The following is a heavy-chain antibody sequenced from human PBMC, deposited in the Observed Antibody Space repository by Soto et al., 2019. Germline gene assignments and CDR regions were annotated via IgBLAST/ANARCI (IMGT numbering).Heavy chain of an antibody. V-gene: IGHV4-39*01. J-gene: IGHJ5*02. CDR1: GGSISSSSYY. D-gene: IGHD6-6*01. Sequence: PSETLSLTCTVSGGSISSSSYYWGWIRQPPGKGLEWIGSIYYSGSTYYNPSLKSRVTISVDTSKNQFSLKLSSVTAADTAVYYCARQGIAARPSDGGRWFDPWGQGTLVTVSS. CDR3: ARQGIAARPSDGGRWFDP. CDR2: IYYSGST.